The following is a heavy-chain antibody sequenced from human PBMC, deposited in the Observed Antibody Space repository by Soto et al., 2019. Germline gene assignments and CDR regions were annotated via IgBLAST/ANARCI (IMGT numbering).Heavy chain of an antibody. Sequence: QVQLVQSGPEVKKPGASVRVSCKTSGYTFINFGISWVRQAPGQGLEWMGWITTFNGKTNYAQKFQGRMTVTSETSTSTVYMELKSLTSDDTAVYYCVRARYAYFDPPASDYWGQGTLVTVSS. D-gene: IGHD3-9*01. CDR2: ITTFNGKT. V-gene: IGHV1-18*01. CDR3: VRARYAYFDPPASDY. J-gene: IGHJ4*02. CDR1: GYTFINFG.